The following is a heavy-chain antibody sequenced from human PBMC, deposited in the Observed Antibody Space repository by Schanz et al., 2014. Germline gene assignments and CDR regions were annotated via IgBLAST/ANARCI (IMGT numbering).Heavy chain of an antibody. CDR3: VRLDVHDY. Sequence: EVQLLESGGGLIQPGGSLRLSCAASGFTFSSYNMNWVRQAPGKGLEWVGRITNKPNNYNTEYAASVKGRFTISRDDSRNSLYLQMSSLKTEDTAVYYCVRLDVHDYWGQGTLVTVSA. V-gene: IGHV3-72*01. CDR1: GFTFSSYN. D-gene: IGHD3-16*01. CDR2: ITNKPNNYNT. J-gene: IGHJ4*02.